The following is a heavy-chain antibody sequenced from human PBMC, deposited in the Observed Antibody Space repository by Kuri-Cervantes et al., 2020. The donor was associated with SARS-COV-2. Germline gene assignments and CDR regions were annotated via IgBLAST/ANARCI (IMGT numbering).Heavy chain of an antibody. Sequence: LRLSCAISGDSGSSNSAAWNWSRQSPTRGLEWLGRKYFRSKWYNDYAVSVKSRITINPDTSKKQFSLQLNSVTPEDTAVYYCARGKTMVRGENYYYMDVWGRGTTVTVSS. J-gene: IGHJ6*03. CDR3: ARGKTMVRGENYYYMDV. D-gene: IGHD3-10*01. V-gene: IGHV6-1*01. CDR2: KYFRSKWYN. CDR1: GDSGSSNSAA.